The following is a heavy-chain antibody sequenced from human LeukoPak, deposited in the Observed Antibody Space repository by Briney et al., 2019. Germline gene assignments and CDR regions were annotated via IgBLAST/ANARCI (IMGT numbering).Heavy chain of an antibody. D-gene: IGHD3-9*01. V-gene: IGHV3-49*03. CDR3: TTDLWGDDILTGYYGFDY. CDR1: GFTFGDYA. CDR2: IRSKAYGGTT. J-gene: IGHJ4*02. Sequence: PGGSLRLSCTASGFTFGDYAMSWFRQAPGKGLEWVGFIRSKAYGGTTEYAASVKGRFTISRDDSKSIAYLQMNSLKTEDTAVYYCTTDLWGDDILTGYYGFDYWGQGTLVTVSS.